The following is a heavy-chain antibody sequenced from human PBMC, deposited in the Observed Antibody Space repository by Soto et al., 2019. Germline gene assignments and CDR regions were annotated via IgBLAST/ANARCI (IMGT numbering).Heavy chain of an antibody. J-gene: IGHJ4*02. CDR3: SKDPNGDYLGAFDS. Sequence: EVQLLESGGDLVQPGGSLRLSSAASGLTFSSYAMTWVRQAPWKGLEWVSSIFGSGSRSSYADSVKGRFTISRDNSKNTLYLQMNSLRAEDTAIYYCSKDPNGDYLGAFDSWGQGTLVTVSS. D-gene: IGHD4-17*01. V-gene: IGHV3-23*01. CDR1: GLTFSSYA. CDR2: IFGSGSRS.